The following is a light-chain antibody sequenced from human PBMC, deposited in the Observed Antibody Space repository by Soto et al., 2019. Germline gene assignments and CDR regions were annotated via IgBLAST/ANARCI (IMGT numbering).Light chain of an antibody. CDR1: QSISSY. CDR2: KAT. Sequence: DIQMTPSPSSLSASVGDRVTIICRASQSISSYLNWYQQKPGKAPKLLIYKATNLQSGVPSRFSGSGSGTEFSLTISSLQPDDFATYYCQQSYSTPYITFGPGTKVDIK. CDR3: QQSYSTPYIT. J-gene: IGKJ3*01. V-gene: IGKV1-39*01.